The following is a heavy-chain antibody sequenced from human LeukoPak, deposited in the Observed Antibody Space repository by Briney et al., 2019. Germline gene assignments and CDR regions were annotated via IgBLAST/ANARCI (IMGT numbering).Heavy chain of an antibody. CDR3: ARTRIGGGDY. Sequence: SETLSLTCAVYGGSFSDYYWSWIRQPPRKGLEWIGEINHSGSTNYNPSLKSRVTISVDTSKNQFSLKLSSVTAADTAVYYCARTRIGGGDYWGQGTLVTVSS. J-gene: IGHJ4*02. CDR1: GGSFSDYY. D-gene: IGHD3-16*01. V-gene: IGHV4-34*01. CDR2: INHSGST.